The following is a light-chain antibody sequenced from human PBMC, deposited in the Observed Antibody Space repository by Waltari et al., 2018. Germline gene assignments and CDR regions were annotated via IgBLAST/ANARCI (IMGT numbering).Light chain of an antibody. CDR3: QQYGSSPVT. Sequence: EIVLTQSPGTLSLSPGERATLSCRASQSVSSSYLAWYQQKPGQAPRPLIYGASSRATGIPDRFSGSGSGTDFTLTISRLEPEDFAVYYCQQYGSSPVTFGQGTKLEIK. V-gene: IGKV3-20*01. J-gene: IGKJ2*01. CDR2: GAS. CDR1: QSVSSSY.